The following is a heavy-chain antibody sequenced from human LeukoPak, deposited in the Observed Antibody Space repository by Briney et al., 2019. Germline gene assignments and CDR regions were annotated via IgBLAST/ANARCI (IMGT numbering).Heavy chain of an antibody. CDR2: ISGSGGST. J-gene: IGHJ4*02. Sequence: GGSLRLSCAASGSTFSSYAMSWVRQAPGKGLEWVSAISGSGGSTYYADSVKGRFTISRDNSKNTLYLQMNSLRAEDTAVYYCAKARGGFLEWLKLDYWGQGTLVTVSS. CDR1: GSTFSSYA. D-gene: IGHD3-3*01. V-gene: IGHV3-23*01. CDR3: AKARGGFLEWLKLDY.